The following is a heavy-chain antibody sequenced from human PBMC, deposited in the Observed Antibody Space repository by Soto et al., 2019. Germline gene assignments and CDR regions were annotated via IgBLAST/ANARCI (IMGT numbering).Heavy chain of an antibody. V-gene: IGHV1-18*01. D-gene: IGHD6-19*01. J-gene: IGHJ1*01. CDR1: GYTFTSYG. Sequence: GASVKVSCKASGYTFTSYGISWVRQAPGQGLEWMGWISAYNGNTNYAQKLQGRVTMTTDTSTSTAYMELRSLRSDDTAVYYCARAVYSSGWEYFQHWGQGTLVTVSS. CDR2: ISAYNGNT. CDR3: ARAVYSSGWEYFQH.